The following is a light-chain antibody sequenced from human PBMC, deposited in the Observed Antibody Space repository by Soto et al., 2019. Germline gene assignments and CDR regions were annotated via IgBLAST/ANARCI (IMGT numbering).Light chain of an antibody. Sequence: EIVMTQSPATLSLSPGERATLSCRASQSISIKLAWDQQKPGQAPRRLIYGASSRATGSPDRFSGSGSGTDFTLTISRLEPEDFAVYYCQQFSSYPLTFGGGTKVDI. J-gene: IGKJ4*01. CDR2: GAS. CDR3: QQFSSYPLT. CDR1: QSISIK. V-gene: IGKV3-20*01.